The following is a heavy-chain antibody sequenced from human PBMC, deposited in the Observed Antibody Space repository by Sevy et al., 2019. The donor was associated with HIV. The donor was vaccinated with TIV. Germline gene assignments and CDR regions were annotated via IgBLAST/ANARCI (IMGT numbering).Heavy chain of an antibody. Sequence: GGSLRLYCAASGFTFSSYGMHWVRQAPGKGLEWVAVISYDGSNKYYADSVKGRFTISRDNSKNTLYLQMNSLRAEDTAVYYCAKGYYDSSGGYFDYWGQGTLVTVSS. J-gene: IGHJ4*02. D-gene: IGHD3-3*01. CDR3: AKGYYDSSGGYFDY. CDR2: ISYDGSNK. V-gene: IGHV3-30*18. CDR1: GFTFSSYG.